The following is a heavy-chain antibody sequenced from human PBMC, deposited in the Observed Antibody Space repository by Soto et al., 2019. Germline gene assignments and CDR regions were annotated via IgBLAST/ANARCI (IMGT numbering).Heavy chain of an antibody. V-gene: IGHV4-61*01. J-gene: IGHJ6*02. CDR3: ARGPIYYYYGMDV. CDR1: VGSVSSGSYY. Sequence: SETLSLTCTVSVGSVSSGSYYWSWIRQPPGKGLEWIGYIYYSGSTNYNPSLKSRVTISVDTSKNQFSLKLSSVTAADTAVYYCARGPIYYYYGMDVWGQGTTVTVSS. CDR2: IYYSGST.